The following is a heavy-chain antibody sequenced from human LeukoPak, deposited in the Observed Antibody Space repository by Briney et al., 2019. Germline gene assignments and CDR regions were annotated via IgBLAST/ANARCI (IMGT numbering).Heavy chain of an antibody. CDR2: INTNTGNP. V-gene: IGHV7-4-1*02. CDR1: GYIFTNYA. D-gene: IGHD5-12*01. J-gene: IGHJ2*01. CDR3: ARAGSGYSYWYFDL. Sequence: ASVTVSFTASGYIFTNYAIHWVRQAPGQGLEWMGWINTNTGNPTYAQGFTGRFVFSLDTSVSTAYLQISSLKAEDTAIYYCARAGSGYSYWYFDLWGRGTLVTVSS.